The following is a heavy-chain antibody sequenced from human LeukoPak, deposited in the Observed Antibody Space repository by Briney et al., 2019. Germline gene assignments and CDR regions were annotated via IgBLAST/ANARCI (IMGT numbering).Heavy chain of an antibody. CDR2: IHSGGNT. J-gene: IGHJ4*02. Sequence: SETLSLTCAVYGGSFSGYYWSWVRQPPGKGLEWIGTIHSGGNTYYNPSLKSRVTISVDTSKNQLSVKLYSVTAADTAVYFCARPAGWLPRYYFEYWGQGTLVTVSS. D-gene: IGHD5-24*01. CDR1: GGSFSGYY. V-gene: IGHV4-34*01. CDR3: ARPAGWLPRYYFEY.